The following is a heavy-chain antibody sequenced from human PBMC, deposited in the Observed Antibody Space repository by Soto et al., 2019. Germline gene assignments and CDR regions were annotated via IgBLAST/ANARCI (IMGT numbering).Heavy chain of an antibody. Sequence: QVQLQESGPGLVKPSETLSLTCTVSGGSVSSGSYYWSWIRQPPGKGLEWIGYIYYSGSTNYNPSLKSRVTISVDTSKNQFSLKLSSVTAADTAVYYCARAGSGAAAGTWGQGTLVTVSS. D-gene: IGHD6-13*01. V-gene: IGHV4-61*01. CDR1: GGSVSSGSYY. CDR3: ARAGSGAAAGT. CDR2: IYYSGST. J-gene: IGHJ5*02.